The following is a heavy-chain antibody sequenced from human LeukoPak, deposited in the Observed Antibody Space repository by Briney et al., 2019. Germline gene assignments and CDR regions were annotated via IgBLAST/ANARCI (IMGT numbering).Heavy chain of an antibody. CDR1: GGSISSGGYY. CDR2: IYYSGST. CDR3: ARGYSGSYGRFDY. V-gene: IGHV4-31*03. D-gene: IGHD1-26*01. Sequence: SETLSLTCTISGGSISSGGYYWSWIRQHPGKGLEWIGYIYYSGSTYYNPSLKSRVTISVDTSKNQFSLKLSSVTAADTAVYYCARGYSGSYGRFDYWGQGTLVTVSS. J-gene: IGHJ4*02.